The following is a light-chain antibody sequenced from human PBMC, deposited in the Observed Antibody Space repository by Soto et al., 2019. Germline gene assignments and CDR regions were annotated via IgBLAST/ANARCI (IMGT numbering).Light chain of an antibody. CDR3: SSYTSSSTPLYV. Sequence: LTQPASVSGSPGQSIAISCTGTSSDVGAYDYVSWYQQHPGKAPKLMIYDVSNRPSGVSNRFSGSKSGNTASLTISGLQAEDEADYYCSSYTSSSTPLYVFGTGTKSPS. J-gene: IGLJ1*01. V-gene: IGLV2-14*01. CDR2: DVS. CDR1: SSDVGAYDY.